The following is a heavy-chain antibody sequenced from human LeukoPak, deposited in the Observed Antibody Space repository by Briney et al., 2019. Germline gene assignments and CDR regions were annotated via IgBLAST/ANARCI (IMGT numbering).Heavy chain of an antibody. CDR1: GYTFTGNF. Sequence: GASVKVSCKASGYTFTGNFMHWVRQAPGQGLAWMGLINPDSGGTNYAQNFQGRVTMTRDTSISTVYMELSRLRSDDTAVYYCARGTDCSGGSCLDYWGQGTLVTVSS. J-gene: IGHJ4*02. CDR3: ARGTDCSGGSCLDY. CDR2: INPDSGGT. V-gene: IGHV1-2*06. D-gene: IGHD2-15*01.